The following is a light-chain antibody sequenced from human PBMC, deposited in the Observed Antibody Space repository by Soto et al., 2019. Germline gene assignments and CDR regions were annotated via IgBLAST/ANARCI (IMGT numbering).Light chain of an antibody. J-gene: IGKJ1*01. V-gene: IGKV3-20*01. CDR1: QSVSSNF. CDR2: AAS. CDR3: QQYGSSPQT. Sequence: EIVLTQSPGTLSLSPGERATLSCRASQSVSSNFLAWFQQKPGQAPRLLIYAASSRATGIPDRFSGSGSGTDFTLTIRRLEPEDFAVYYCQQYGSSPQTFGQGTKVDIK.